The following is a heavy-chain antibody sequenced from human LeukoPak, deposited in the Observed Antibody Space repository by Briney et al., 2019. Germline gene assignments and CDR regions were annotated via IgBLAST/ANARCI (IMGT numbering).Heavy chain of an antibody. V-gene: IGHV3-64D*06. CDR3: VKVKGPYDILTGYFDH. CDR1: GFTFSSYA. D-gene: IGHD3-9*01. J-gene: IGHJ4*02. Sequence: GGSLRLSCSASGFTFSSYAMHWVRQAPGKGLQYASAVRSNGGTTYYADSVKGRFTISRDNSKNTLYLQMSSLRPEDTAVYFCVKVKGPYDILTGYFDHWGQGTLVTVSS. CDR2: VRSNGGTT.